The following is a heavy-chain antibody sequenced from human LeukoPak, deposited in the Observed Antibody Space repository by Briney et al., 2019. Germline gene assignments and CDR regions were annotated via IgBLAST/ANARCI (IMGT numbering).Heavy chain of an antibody. J-gene: IGHJ4*02. Sequence: GGSLRLSCAASGFTFSSYSMNWVRQAPGKGLEWVSSISSSSSYIYYADSGRGRFTITRDNAKNSLYLQMNSLRAEATAVYYCASEAYSSSWYQGWGQGTLVTVSS. CDR3: ASEAYSSSWYQG. CDR1: GFTFSSYS. V-gene: IGHV3-21*01. D-gene: IGHD6-13*01. CDR2: ISSSSSYI.